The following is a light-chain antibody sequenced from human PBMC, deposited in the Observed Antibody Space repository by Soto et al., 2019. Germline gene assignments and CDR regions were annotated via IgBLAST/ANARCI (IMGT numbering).Light chain of an antibody. CDR1: QSISAW. CDR2: DVS. Sequence: DIQKTQSPSTLSSSVGDIVTITGRASQSISAWLAWYQQKPGKAPKLLIYDVSSLESGVPSRFSGSGSGTEFTLTISSLQPDDFATYYCQQYNSYSQTFGQGTKVDIK. V-gene: IGKV1-5*01. CDR3: QQYNSYSQT. J-gene: IGKJ1*01.